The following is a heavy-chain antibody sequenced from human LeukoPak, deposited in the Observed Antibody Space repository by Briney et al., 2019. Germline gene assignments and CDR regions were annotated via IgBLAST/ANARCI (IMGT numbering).Heavy chain of an antibody. Sequence: GGSLRLSCAASGFTFRNHWMHWVRQTPGKGLVWVSRISSDGSSTTYADSVKGRFTISRDNAKNTLYLQMNNLRAEDTAMYYCARDQRVTGRPDIDYWGQGTPVIVSS. D-gene: IGHD6-6*01. V-gene: IGHV3-74*03. CDR3: ARDQRVTGRPDIDY. CDR1: GFTFRNHW. J-gene: IGHJ4*02. CDR2: ISSDGSST.